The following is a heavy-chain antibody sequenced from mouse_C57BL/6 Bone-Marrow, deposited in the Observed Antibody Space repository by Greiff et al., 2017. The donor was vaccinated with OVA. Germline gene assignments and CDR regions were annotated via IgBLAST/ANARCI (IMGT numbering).Heavy chain of an antibody. D-gene: IGHD1-1*01. CDR2: IEPANGNT. Sequence: VQLQQSVAELVRPGASVKLSCTASGFTIKNTYMHWVKQRPEQGLEWIGRIEPANGNTKYAPKFQGKATITADTSSNTAYLQLSSLTSEDTACYYCARGAVVATKYFDVWGTGTTVTVSS. CDR1: GFTIKNTY. CDR3: ARGAVVATKYFDV. V-gene: IGHV14-3*01. J-gene: IGHJ1*03.